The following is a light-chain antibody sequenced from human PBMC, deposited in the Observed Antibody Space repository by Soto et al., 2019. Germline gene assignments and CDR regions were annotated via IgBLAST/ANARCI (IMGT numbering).Light chain of an antibody. CDR1: QSVSSNY. J-gene: IGKJ1*01. V-gene: IGKV3-20*01. Sequence: EIVLTQSPGTLSLSPGERATLSCRASQSVSSNYLAWYQQHPGQAPRLLIFGASNRATGIPDRFSGSGSGTDFTLTISRLEPEDFAVYYCQRYDHTPRTFGQGTKVEVK. CDR3: QRYDHTPRT. CDR2: GAS.